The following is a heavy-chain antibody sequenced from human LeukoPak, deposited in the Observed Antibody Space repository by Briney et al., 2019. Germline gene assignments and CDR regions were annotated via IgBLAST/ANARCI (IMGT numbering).Heavy chain of an antibody. V-gene: IGHV1-2*02. CDR1: GYTFTGYY. CDR3: ARESGSSQASDFDY. Sequence: ASVKVSCKASGYTFTGYYMHWVRQAPGQGLEWMGWINPNSGGTNYAQKFQGRVTMTRDTSISTAYMELSRLRSDDTAVYYCARESGSSQASDFDYWGQGNLVTVSS. D-gene: IGHD1-26*01. CDR2: INPNSGGT. J-gene: IGHJ4*02.